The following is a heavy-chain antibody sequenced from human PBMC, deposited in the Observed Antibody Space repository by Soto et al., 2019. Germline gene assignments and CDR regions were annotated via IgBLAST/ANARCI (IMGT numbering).Heavy chain of an antibody. CDR3: VKDKIVGVVTDYFDY. V-gene: IGHV1-18*01. CDR2: ISAYNGNT. CDR1: GYTFTSYG. Sequence: ASVKVSCKASGYTFTSYGISWVRQAPGQGLEWMGWISAYNGNTNYAQKLQGRVTMTTDTSTSTAYMELSSLRAEDTAVYYCVKDKIVGVVTDYFDYWGQGTLVTVSS. D-gene: IGHD3-3*01. J-gene: IGHJ4*02.